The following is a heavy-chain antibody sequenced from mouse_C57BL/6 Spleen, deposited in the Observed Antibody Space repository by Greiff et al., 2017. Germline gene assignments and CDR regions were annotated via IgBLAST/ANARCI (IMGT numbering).Heavy chain of an antibody. J-gene: IGHJ3*01. V-gene: IGHV5-6*01. Sequence: EVQVVESGGDLVKPGGSLKLSCAASGFTFSSYGMSWVRQTPDKRLEWVATISSGGSYTYYPDSVKGRFTISRDNAKNTLYLQMSSLKSEDTAMYYCAKREYDDYDGGFAYWGQGTLVTVSA. D-gene: IGHD2-4*01. CDR1: GFTFSSYG. CDR3: AKREYDDYDGGFAY. CDR2: ISSGGSYT.